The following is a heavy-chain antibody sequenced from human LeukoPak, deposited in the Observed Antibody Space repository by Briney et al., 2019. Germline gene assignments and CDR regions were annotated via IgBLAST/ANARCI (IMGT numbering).Heavy chain of an antibody. CDR3: ARYSGTYYHY. V-gene: IGHV4-59*01. Sequence: SETLSLTRTVSGDSISNYYWSWIRQPPGKGLEWIGYIHYSGSTKYNPSLNSRLTISVDTSKNQFSLKLSSVTAADTAVYYCARYSGTYYHYWGQGTLVAVSS. CDR1: GDSISNYY. CDR2: IHYSGST. D-gene: IGHD1-26*01. J-gene: IGHJ4*02.